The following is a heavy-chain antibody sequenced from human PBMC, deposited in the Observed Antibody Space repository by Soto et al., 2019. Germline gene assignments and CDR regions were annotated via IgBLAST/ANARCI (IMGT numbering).Heavy chain of an antibody. CDR3: ARCLTAGVFYVHAWGGYLPKTYGLDV. Sequence: EVQLVESGGGLVQPGGSVRLACAASGFTFNSYWMNWVRQAPGKGLEWVANIKQDGSEQYFVDSVRGRFSVSRDNANNLMYLEMSSLRVEDTAVYYCARCLTAGVFYVHAWGGYLPKTYGLDVWGQGTAVTVSS. D-gene: IGHD3-16*02. V-gene: IGHV3-7*01. CDR1: GFTFNSYW. CDR2: IKQDGSEQ. J-gene: IGHJ6*02.